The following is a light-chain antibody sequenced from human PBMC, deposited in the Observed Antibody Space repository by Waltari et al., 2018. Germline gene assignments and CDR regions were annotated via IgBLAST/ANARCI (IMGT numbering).Light chain of an antibody. CDR1: QSIESW. V-gene: IGKV1-5*03. Sequence: DIQMTQSPSTLSASVGDTVTITCRASQSIESWLAWFQQKPGKAPNLLIYKASSLETGVPARFSGSGSGTEFFLTISSLQPDDFATYYCQRYNTYPYTFGQGTKLEI. CDR3: QRYNTYPYT. J-gene: IGKJ2*01. CDR2: KAS.